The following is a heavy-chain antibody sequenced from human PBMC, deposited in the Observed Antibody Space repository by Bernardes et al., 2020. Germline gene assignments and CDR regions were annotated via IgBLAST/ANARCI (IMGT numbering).Heavy chain of an antibody. V-gene: IGHV3-33*01. J-gene: IGHJ4*02. D-gene: IGHD3-10*01. CDR3: ARDARGYYFDY. CDR2: IWYDGSNK. CDR1: GFTFSSYG. Sequence: GWSLRLSCAASGFTFSSYGMHWVRQAPGKGLEWVAVIWYDGSNKYYADSVKGRFTISRDNSKNTLYLQMNSLRAEDTAVYYCARDARGYYFDYWGQGTLVTVSS.